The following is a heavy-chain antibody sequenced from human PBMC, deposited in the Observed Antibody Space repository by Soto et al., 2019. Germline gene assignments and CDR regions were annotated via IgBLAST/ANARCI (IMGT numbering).Heavy chain of an antibody. V-gene: IGHV1-2*02. J-gene: IGHJ4*02. D-gene: IGHD6-19*01. CDR3: ARDRGSGWYDNFDY. CDR1: GYTFIAYY. Sequence: ASVKVSCKASGYTFIAYYIHWLRHAPGQGLEWMGWINPDSGATNYAQKFQGRVTMTSDTSISAASMGVSRLRSDDTAVYYCARDRGSGWYDNFDYWGQGTLVTVSS. CDR2: INPDSGAT.